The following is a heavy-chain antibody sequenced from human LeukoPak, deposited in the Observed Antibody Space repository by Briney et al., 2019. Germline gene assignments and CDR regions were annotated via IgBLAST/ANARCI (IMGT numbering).Heavy chain of an antibody. J-gene: IGHJ1*01. CDR2: IIPIFGTA. V-gene: IGHV1-69*05. CDR3: ARGRVVGDH. D-gene: IGHD1-26*01. CDR1: GGTFSSYA. Sequence: SVKVSCKASGGTFSSYAISWVRQAPGQGLEWMGGIIPIFGTANYAQKFQGRVTMTRNTSISTAYMELSSLRSEDTAVYYCARGRVVGDHWGQGTLVTVSS.